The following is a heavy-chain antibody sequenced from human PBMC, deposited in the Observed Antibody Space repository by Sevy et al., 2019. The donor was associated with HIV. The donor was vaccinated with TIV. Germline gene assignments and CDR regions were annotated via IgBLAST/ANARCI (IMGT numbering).Heavy chain of an antibody. V-gene: IGHV3-48*02. CDR1: GFTFSSYS. D-gene: IGHD1-26*01. Sequence: GGSLTLSCAASGFTFSSYSMNWVRQAPGKGLEWVSYISSSGSTMYYADSVKGRFTISRDNAKNSLYLQMNSLRDEDTAVYYCARDSVTDGIRPYGIVGATPRYWGQGTLVTVSS. CDR2: ISSSGSTM. CDR3: ARDSVTDGIRPYGIVGATPRY. J-gene: IGHJ4*02.